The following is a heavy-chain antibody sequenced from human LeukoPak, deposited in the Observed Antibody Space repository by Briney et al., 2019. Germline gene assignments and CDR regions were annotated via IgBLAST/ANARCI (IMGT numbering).Heavy chain of an antibody. CDR3: ARVGGSYSYYYYMDV. CDR2: IYTSGST. CDR1: GGSISSYY. Sequence: PSETLSLTCTVSGGSISSYYWSWIRQPAGKGLEWIGRIYTSGSTNYNPSLKSRVTMSVDTSKNQFSLKLSSVTAADTAVYYCARVGGSYSYYYYMDVWSKGTTVTVSS. V-gene: IGHV4-4*07. J-gene: IGHJ6*03. D-gene: IGHD1-26*01.